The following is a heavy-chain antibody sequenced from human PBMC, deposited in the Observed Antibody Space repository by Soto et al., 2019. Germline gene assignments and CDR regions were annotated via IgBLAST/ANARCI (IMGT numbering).Heavy chain of an antibody. V-gene: IGHV3-43*01. CDR1: GFTFDDYT. CDR3: ATVVRYSYYYGMDV. Sequence: PGGSLRLSCAASGFTFDDYTMHWVRQAPGKGLEWVSLISWDGGSTYYADSVKGRFTISRDNSKNSLYLQMNSLRTEDTALYYCATVVRYSYYYGMDVGGQGTTVTVSS. J-gene: IGHJ6*02. CDR2: ISWDGGST. D-gene: IGHD1-26*01.